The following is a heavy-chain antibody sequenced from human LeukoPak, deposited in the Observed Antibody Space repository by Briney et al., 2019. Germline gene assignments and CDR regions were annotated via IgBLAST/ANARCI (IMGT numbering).Heavy chain of an antibody. J-gene: IGHJ4*02. D-gene: IGHD1-26*01. CDR2: IYYSGST. CDR1: GGSISSSSYY. Sequence: SSETLSLTCTVSGGSISSSSYYWGWIRQPPGQGLEWIGSIYYSGSTYYNPSLKSRVTISVDTSKNQFSLKLSSVTAADTAVYYRARGVGATLPVDYWGQGTLVTVSS. V-gene: IGHV4-39*07. CDR3: ARGVGATLPVDY.